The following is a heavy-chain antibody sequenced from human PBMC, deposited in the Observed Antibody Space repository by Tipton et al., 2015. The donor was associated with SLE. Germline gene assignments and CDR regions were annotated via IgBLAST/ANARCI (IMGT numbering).Heavy chain of an antibody. CDR1: GFTFSGSA. CDR2: IRSKANSYAT. V-gene: IGHV3-73*01. J-gene: IGHJ3*02. D-gene: IGHD6-13*01. CDR3: AKIAAAGTADAFDI. Sequence: SLRLSCAASGFTFSGSAMHWVRQASGKGLEWVGRIRSKANSYATAYGASVKGRFTISRDDSKNTLYLQMNGLRAEDTAVYYCAKIAAAGTADAFDIWGQGTMVTVSS.